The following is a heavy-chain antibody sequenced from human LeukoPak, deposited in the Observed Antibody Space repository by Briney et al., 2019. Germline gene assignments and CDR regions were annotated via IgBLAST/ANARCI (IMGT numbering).Heavy chain of an antibody. CDR1: GFTFSSYG. V-gene: IGHV3-30*02. CDR3: AKTYYDFWSGYS. D-gene: IGHD3-3*01. Sequence: GGSLRLSCAASGFTFSSYGMHWVRQAPGKGLEWVAFIRYDGSDKYYADSVKGRFTISRDNSKNTLYPQMNSLRAEDTAVYYCAKTYYDFWSGYSWGQGTLVTVSS. CDR2: IRYDGSDK. J-gene: IGHJ5*02.